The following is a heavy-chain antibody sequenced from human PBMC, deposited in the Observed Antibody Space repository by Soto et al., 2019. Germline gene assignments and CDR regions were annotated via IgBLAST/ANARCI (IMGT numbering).Heavy chain of an antibody. V-gene: IGHV1-2*04. CDR2: ISPNSGGT. Sequence: ASVKVSCKASGYTFTGYYVHWVRQAPGQGLEWMGWISPNSGGTNYAQKFQGWVTMTRDTSISTAYMELSRLRSDDTAVYYCARGFLEHRYGMDVWGQGTTVTVSS. CDR3: ARGFLEHRYGMDV. J-gene: IGHJ6*02. D-gene: IGHD3-10*01. CDR1: GYTFTGYY.